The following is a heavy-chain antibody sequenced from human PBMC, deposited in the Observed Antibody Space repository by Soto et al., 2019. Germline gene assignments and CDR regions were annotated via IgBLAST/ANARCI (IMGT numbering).Heavy chain of an antibody. Sequence: EVQVLESGGGLGQPGGSLRLSCLASGFIFSDYSMAWVRQTPEKWLEWISGMSIGYEKTFYGDSVQGRFTVSRDSSHNTVDLQINRLRVEDTAKYYCVRWDGYGDLWGPGTLVTVSS. CDR1: GFIFSDYS. J-gene: IGHJ4*02. V-gene: IGHV3-23*01. CDR2: MSIGYEKT. CDR3: VRWDGYGDL. D-gene: IGHD5-18*01.